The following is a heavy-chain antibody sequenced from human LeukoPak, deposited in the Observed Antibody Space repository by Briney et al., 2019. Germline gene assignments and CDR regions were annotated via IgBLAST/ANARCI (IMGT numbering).Heavy chain of an antibody. D-gene: IGHD6-19*01. V-gene: IGHV1-18*01. CDR1: GYTFTSYG. J-gene: IGHJ4*02. CDR3: ARAGYSSGWRGNYFDY. CDR2: ISAYNGNT. Sequence: AAVKVSCKASGYTFTSYGISWVRQAPGQGLEWMGWISAYNGNTNYAQKLQGRVTMTTDTSTSTAYMELRSLRSDDTAVYYCARAGYSSGWRGNYFDYWGQGTLVTVSS.